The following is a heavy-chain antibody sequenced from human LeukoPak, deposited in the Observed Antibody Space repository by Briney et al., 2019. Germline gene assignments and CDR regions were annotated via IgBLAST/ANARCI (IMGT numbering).Heavy chain of an antibody. V-gene: IGHV1-2*02. CDR3: ARDQKGEFHFDY. CDR1: GYTFTGYY. Sequence: ASVKVSCKASGYTFTGYYMHWVRQAPGQGLEWMGWINPNSGGTNYVQKFQGRVTMTRDTSISTAYMELSRLRSDDTAVYYCARDQKGEFHFDYWGQGTLVTVSS. J-gene: IGHJ4*02. CDR2: INPNSGGT. D-gene: IGHD3-16*01.